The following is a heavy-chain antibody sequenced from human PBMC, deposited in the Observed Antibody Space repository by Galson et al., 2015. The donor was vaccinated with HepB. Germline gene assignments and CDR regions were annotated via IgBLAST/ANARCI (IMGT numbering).Heavy chain of an antibody. CDR3: AGLTISAQTNQHWYFDL. CDR2: IIPIFGIT. CDR1: RDTFNNYA. Sequence: SVKVSCKVPRDTFNNYAISWVRQAPGPGLEWMGGIIPIFGITNYPQNFHGRVMITADKSTSTAFVELNSLRSEDTAVYYCAGLTISAQTNQHWYFDLWGRGTLVTVSS. V-gene: IGHV1-69*10. D-gene: IGHD1-14*01. J-gene: IGHJ2*01.